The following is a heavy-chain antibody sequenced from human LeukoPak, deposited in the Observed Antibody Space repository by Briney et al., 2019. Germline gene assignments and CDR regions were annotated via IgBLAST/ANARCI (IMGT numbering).Heavy chain of an antibody. Sequence: ASVKVSCKASVYTFTTYGISWVREAPGQGLEWMGWISAYNGNTNYAQKLQGRVTMTTDTSTSTAYMELRSLRSDDTAVYYCARDGYSAYDRTSFLYWGQGTLVTVSS. J-gene: IGHJ1*01. V-gene: IGHV1-18*01. D-gene: IGHD5-12*01. CDR1: VYTFTTYG. CDR3: ARDGYSAYDRTSFLY. CDR2: ISAYNGNT.